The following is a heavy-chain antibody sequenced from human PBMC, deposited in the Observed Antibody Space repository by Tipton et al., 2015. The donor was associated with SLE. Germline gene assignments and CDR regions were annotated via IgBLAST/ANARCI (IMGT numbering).Heavy chain of an antibody. J-gene: IGHJ4*02. Sequence: TLSLTCTVSGGSLRGYYWNWIRQSAGKGLEWLGRISGRGSTNFNPSLKSRLTMSVHASQNQLSLNLNSVTAADTAVYYCARHNPGGHYFDFWGQGTLVTVSS. CDR1: GGSLRGYY. CDR2: ISGRGST. CDR3: ARHNPGGHYFDF. V-gene: IGHV4-4*07.